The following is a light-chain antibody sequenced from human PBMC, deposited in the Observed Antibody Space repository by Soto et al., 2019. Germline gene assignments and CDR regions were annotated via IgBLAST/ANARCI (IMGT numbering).Light chain of an antibody. V-gene: IGKV1-9*01. CDR1: QGIDSS. Sequence: ILLTQSPSSLSASVGDRVTITCRASQGIDSSFAWYQQKPGKAPKLLIYAASSLQSGVPSRFSGSGSGTEFTLTISSLQPDDFATYYCQHYNSYSEAFGQGTKVAIK. CDR3: QHYNSYSEA. CDR2: AAS. J-gene: IGKJ1*01.